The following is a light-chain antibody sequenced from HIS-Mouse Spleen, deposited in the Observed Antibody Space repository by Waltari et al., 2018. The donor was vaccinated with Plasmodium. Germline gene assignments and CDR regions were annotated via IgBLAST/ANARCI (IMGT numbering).Light chain of an antibody. CDR1: QSVSSN. CDR3: QQYNNWSFT. CDR2: GAS. J-gene: IGKJ3*01. V-gene: IGKV3-15*01. Sequence: EIVMTQSPATLSVSPGERATLSCRASQSVSSNLAWYQQKPGQAPRLLIYGASTRATGIPARFSVSGYGTEFTLTISSLKSEDFAVYYCQQYNNWSFTFGPGTKVDIK.